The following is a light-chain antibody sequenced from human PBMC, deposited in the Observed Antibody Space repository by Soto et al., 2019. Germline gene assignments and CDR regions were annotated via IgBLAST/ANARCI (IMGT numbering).Light chain of an antibody. CDR2: SNT. CDR3: QSYDSSLSIYV. V-gene: IGLV1-40*01. J-gene: IGLJ1*01. Sequence: QSLLAQPPSVSGAPGQRVTISCTGSSSNIGAGYDAHWYQHLPGTAPKLLIYSNTNRPSGVPDRFSGSKSGTSASLAITGLQAEDEADYYCQSYDSSLSIYVFGSGTKVTVL. CDR1: SSNIGAGYD.